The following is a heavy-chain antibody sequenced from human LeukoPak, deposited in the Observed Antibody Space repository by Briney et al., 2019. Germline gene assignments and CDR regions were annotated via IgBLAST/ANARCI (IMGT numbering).Heavy chain of an antibody. Sequence: SETLSLTCTVSGGSITSSIYYWGWIRQPPGKGLEWIGSIYHSGNTYNNPSLRSRVTISVDTSKNQFSLKLSSVTAADTAVYYCARSRYSLSPLDYWGQGTMVTVSS. D-gene: IGHD2-15*01. CDR3: ARSRYSLSPLDY. V-gene: IGHV4-39*01. CDR2: IYHSGNT. CDR1: GGSITSSIYY. J-gene: IGHJ4*02.